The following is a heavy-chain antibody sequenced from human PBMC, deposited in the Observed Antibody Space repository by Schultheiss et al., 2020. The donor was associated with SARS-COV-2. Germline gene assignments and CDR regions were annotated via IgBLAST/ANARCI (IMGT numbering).Heavy chain of an antibody. D-gene: IGHD2-8*01. CDR2: ISGGGIII. V-gene: IGHV3-23*01. CDR3: ANPPPGQGVFNI. CDR1: GFIFSDYA. Sequence: GGSLRLSCATSGFIFSDYAIGWVRQAPGRGLEWVSTISGGGIIIYYADSVRGRFTITRDNFKNTLYLQMSSLRDEDTAIYYCANPPPGQGVFNIWGQGTVVTVSS. J-gene: IGHJ3*02.